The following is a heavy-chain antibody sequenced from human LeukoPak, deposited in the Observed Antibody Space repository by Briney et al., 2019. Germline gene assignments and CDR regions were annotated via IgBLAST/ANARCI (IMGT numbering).Heavy chain of an antibody. CDR1: GGSISSYY. J-gene: IGHJ5*02. V-gene: IGHV4-4*07. Sequence: SETLSLTCTVSGGSISSYYWSSIRQPAGKGLEWIGRIYTSGSTNYNPSLKSRVTMSVDTSKNQFSLKVNSVTAADTAVYYCPRHDFWSGYMANNWFDPWGQGTLVTVSS. CDR3: PRHDFWSGYMANNWFDP. D-gene: IGHD3-3*01. CDR2: IYTSGST.